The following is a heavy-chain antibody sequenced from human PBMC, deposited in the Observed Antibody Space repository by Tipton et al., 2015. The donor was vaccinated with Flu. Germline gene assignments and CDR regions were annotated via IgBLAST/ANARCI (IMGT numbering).Heavy chain of an antibody. CDR3: ARGNSGWERYYFDY. J-gene: IGHJ4*02. V-gene: IGHV3-33*01. Sequence: SLRLSCAASGFTFSSYGMHWVRQAPGKGLEWVAVIWYDGSNKYYADSVKGRFTISRDNSKNTLYLQMNSLRAEDTAVYYCARGNSGWERYYFDYWGQGTLVTVSS. CDR1: GFTFSSYG. CDR2: IWYDGSNK. D-gene: IGHD6-19*01.